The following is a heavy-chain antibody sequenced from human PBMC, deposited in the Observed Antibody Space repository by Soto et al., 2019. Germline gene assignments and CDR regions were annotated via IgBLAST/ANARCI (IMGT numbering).Heavy chain of an antibody. J-gene: IGHJ4*02. Sequence: PSETLSLTCTVSGDSISSYYWSWIRQPPGKGLEWIGYIYYSGSTYYNPSLKSRVTISVDTSKNQFSLKLSSVTAADTAVYYCARHDWAKPFDYWGQGTLVTVSS. CDR1: GDSISSYY. D-gene: IGHD3-9*01. CDR3: ARHDWAKPFDY. CDR2: IYYSGST. V-gene: IGHV4-59*08.